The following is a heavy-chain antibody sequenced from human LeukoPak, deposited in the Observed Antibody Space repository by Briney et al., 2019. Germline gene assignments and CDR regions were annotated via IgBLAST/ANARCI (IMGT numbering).Heavy chain of an antibody. CDR2: IYHSGST. V-gene: IGHV4-38-2*02. J-gene: IGHJ3*01. CDR3: ARISSSNWYNERGAFDV. D-gene: IGHD6-13*01. Sequence: PSETLSLTCTVSGYSISSGYYWGWIRQPPGKGLEWIGSIYHSGSTYYNPSLKSRVTISVDTSKNQFSLKLRSVTAADTAVYYCARISSSNWYNERGAFDVWGQGTMVTVSS. CDR1: GYSISSGYY.